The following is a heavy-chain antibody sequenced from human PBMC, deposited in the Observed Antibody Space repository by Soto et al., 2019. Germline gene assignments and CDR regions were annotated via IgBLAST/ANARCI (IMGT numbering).Heavy chain of an antibody. V-gene: IGHV2-5*02. Sequence: QITLKESGPTLVKPTQTLTLTCTFSGFSLSTSGVGVVWIRQPPGKALEWLALIYWDDDKRYSSFLNNRLTSTKDTSKNPVVLTMTNMDPVDTATYYCAHKGGRGAGMDVWGQGTTVTVSS. CDR2: IYWDDDK. J-gene: IGHJ6*02. D-gene: IGHD2-15*01. CDR1: GFSLSTSGVG. CDR3: AHKGGRGAGMDV.